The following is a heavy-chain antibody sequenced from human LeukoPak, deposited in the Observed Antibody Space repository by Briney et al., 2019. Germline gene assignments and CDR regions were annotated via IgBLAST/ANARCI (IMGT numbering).Heavy chain of an antibody. CDR2: ISGRGGST. Sequence: GGSLRLSCAASGFTFSSYAMNWVRQAPGKGLEWVSVISGRGGSTYYADSVKGRFTISRDNSKNTLYLQMNSLRAEDTALFYCAKVNAPDYYYDSSGYAFDIWGQGTMVTVSS. CDR3: AKVNAPDYYYDSSGYAFDI. D-gene: IGHD3-22*01. CDR1: GFTFSSYA. V-gene: IGHV3-23*01. J-gene: IGHJ3*02.